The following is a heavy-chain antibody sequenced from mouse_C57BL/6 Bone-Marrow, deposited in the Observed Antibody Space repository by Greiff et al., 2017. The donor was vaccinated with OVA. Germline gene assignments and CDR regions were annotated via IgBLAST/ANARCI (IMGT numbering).Heavy chain of an antibody. CDR3: ARVGPLYYFDY. V-gene: IGHV1-69*01. J-gene: IGHJ2*01. CDR2: IDPSDSYT. CDR1: GYTFTSYW. Sequence: QVQLQQPGAELVMPGASVKLSCKASGYTFTSYWMHWVKQRPGQGLEWIGEIDPSDSYTNYNQKFKGKSTLTVDKSSSTAYMQLSSLTSEDSAVDYCARVGPLYYFDYWGQGTTLTVSS.